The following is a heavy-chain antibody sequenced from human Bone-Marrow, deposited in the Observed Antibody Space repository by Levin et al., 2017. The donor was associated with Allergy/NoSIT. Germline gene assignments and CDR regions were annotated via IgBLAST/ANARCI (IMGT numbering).Heavy chain of an antibody. CDR2: LSSSFSPP. V-gene: IGHV3-30*13. J-gene: IGHJ3*01. D-gene: IGHD2-15*01. CDR1: GFTFSNYG. CDR3: TKAGGGGFDV. Sequence: SLKISCAASGFTFSNYGMHWVRQAPGKGLEWVFFLSSSFSPPPSSSSLQGRFTISRDNSKNRLDLQMNSLSAEDTALYYCTKAGGGGFDVWGQGTMVTVSS.